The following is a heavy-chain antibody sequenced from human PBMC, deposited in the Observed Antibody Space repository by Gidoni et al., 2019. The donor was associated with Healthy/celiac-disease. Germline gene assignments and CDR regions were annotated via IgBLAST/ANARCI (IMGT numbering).Heavy chain of an antibody. J-gene: IGHJ5*02. CDR3: AHRPHPLGDYVWGSYRYKGGWFDP. Sequence: QITLKESGPTLVKPTPTLTLTCTFSGFPLSTRGVGVAWIRQPPGKALEWLALIYWDDDKRYSPTLKSRLTITKDTSKNQVVLTMTNMDPVDTATYYCAHRPHPLGDYVWGSYRYKGGWFDPWGQGTLVTVSS. CDR2: IYWDDDK. CDR1: GFPLSTRGVG. V-gene: IGHV2-5*02. D-gene: IGHD3-16*02.